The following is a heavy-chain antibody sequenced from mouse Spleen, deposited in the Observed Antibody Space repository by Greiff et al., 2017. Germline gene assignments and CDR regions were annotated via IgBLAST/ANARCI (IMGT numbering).Heavy chain of an antibody. CDR1: GYTFTDYN. CDR3: ARCGDYYGSSYVAWFAY. J-gene: IGHJ3*01. V-gene: IGHV1-18*01. D-gene: IGHD1-1*01. Sequence: VQLQQSGPELVKPGASVKIPCKASGYTFTDYNMDWVKQSHGKSLEWIGDINPNNGGTIYNQKFKGKATLTVDKSSSTAYMELRSLTSEDTAVYYCARCGDYYGSSYVAWFAYWGQGTLVTVSA. CDR2: INPNNGGT.